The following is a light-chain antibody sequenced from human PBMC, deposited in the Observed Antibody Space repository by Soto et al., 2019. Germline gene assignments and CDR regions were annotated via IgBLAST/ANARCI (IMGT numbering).Light chain of an antibody. CDR1: ESVVFSSNNKNY. J-gene: IGKJ1*01. Sequence: DIVMTQSPDSLAVSLCERATINCMSSESVVFSSNNKNYLAWYQQRPGQPPKLLISWAPTRESGVPDRFSGSGSGTDFTLTISSLQAEDVAVYYCQQYSVYSTWTFGQGTKVDI. V-gene: IGKV4-1*01. CDR3: QQYSVYSTWT. CDR2: WAP.